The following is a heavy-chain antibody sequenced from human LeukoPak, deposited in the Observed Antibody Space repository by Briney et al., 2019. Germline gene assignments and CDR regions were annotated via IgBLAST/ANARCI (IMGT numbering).Heavy chain of an antibody. J-gene: IGHJ4*02. Sequence: PGGSLRLSCAASGFTFSSYWMSWVRQAPGKGLEWVANIKQDGSEKYYVDSVKGRFTISRDNAKNSLYLQMNSLRAEDTAVYYCARLAVYSSGWVLAEYFDYWGQGTLVTVSS. D-gene: IGHD6-19*01. CDR3: ARLAVYSSGWVLAEYFDY. CDR2: IKQDGSEK. CDR1: GFTFSSYW. V-gene: IGHV3-7*03.